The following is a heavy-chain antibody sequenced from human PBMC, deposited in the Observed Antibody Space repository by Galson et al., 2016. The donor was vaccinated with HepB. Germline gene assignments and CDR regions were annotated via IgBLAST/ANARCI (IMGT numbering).Heavy chain of an antibody. CDR3: ATVSGSYSYYWYGMDG. V-gene: IGHV1-24*01. CDR1: GYTLTELS. CDR2: FDAEDGER. D-gene: IGHD1-26*01. Sequence: SVKVSCKVSGYTLTELSMHWVRQAPGKGLEWMGGFDAEDGERIYAQKFQGRVTMTEDTSTDTAYMELSSLRSEDTAVYYCATVSGSYSYYWYGMDGWGQGTTVTVSS. J-gene: IGHJ6*02.